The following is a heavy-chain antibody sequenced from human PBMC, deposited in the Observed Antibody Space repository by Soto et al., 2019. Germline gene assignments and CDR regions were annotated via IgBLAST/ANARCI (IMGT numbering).Heavy chain of an antibody. J-gene: IGHJ4*02. CDR1: GFTFSSYW. CDR2: INSDGSST. Sequence: EVQLVESGGDLVQPGGSLRLSCAASGFTFSSYWMHWVRQAPGKGLVWLSRINSDGSSTSYADSVKGRFTISRDNXKNTLYLQMNSLRAEDTAVYYCARDLRGGSGSPDYWGQGTLVTVSS. V-gene: IGHV3-74*01. D-gene: IGHD3-10*01. CDR3: ARDLRGGSGSPDY.